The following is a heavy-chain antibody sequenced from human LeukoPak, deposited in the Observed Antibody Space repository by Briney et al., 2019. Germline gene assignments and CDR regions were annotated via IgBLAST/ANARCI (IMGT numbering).Heavy chain of an antibody. CDR2: IYYSGST. Sequence: SETLSLTCTVSGGSISSYYWSWIRQPPGKGLEWIGYIYYSGSTNYNPSLKSRVTISVDTSKNQFSLKLSSVAAADTAVYYCARFSNMIVEYWGQGTLVTVSS. D-gene: IGHD3-22*01. CDR3: ARFSNMIVEY. J-gene: IGHJ4*02. V-gene: IGHV4-59*01. CDR1: GGSISSYY.